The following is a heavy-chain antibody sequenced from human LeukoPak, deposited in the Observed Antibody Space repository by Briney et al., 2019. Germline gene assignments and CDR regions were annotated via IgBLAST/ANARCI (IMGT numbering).Heavy chain of an antibody. J-gene: IGHJ4*02. D-gene: IGHD4-17*01. CDR1: GGSISSGGYS. Sequence: SETLSLTCAVSGGSISSGGYSWSWIRQPPGKGLEWIGYIYHSGSTYYNPSLKSRVTISVDRSKNQFSLELSSVTAADTAVYYCARGSYGDYADYWGQGTLVTVSS. CDR3: ARGSYGDYADY. V-gene: IGHV4-30-2*01. CDR2: IYHSGST.